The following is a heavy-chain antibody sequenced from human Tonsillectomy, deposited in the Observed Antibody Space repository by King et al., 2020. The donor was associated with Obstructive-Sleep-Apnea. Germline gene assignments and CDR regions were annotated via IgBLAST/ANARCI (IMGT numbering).Heavy chain of an antibody. D-gene: IGHD2-2*03. CDR3: ARDWISPDYSDY. CDR2: ITRRYYT. V-gene: IGHV3-21*03. CDR1: GFTFTNYS. J-gene: IGHJ4*02. Sequence: QLVQSGGGLVKPGGSLRLSCAASGFTFTNYSMNWVRQAPGKGLEWVSSITRRYYTYSAASEGGRLTISRENAEDSLHLQMNSLRAEDTAVYYCARDWISPDYSDYWGRGTLVTVSS.